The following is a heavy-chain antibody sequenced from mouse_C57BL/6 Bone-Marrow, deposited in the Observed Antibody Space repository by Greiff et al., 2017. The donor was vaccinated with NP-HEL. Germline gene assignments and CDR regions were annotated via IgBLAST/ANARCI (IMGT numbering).Heavy chain of an antibody. D-gene: IGHD1-1*01. V-gene: IGHV6-6*01. CDR1: GFTFSDAW. Sequence: EVHLVESGGGLVQPGGSMKLSCAASGFTFSDAWMDWVRQSPEKGLEWVAEIRNKANNHATYYAESVKGRFTISRDDSKSSVYLQMNSLRAEDTGIYYCTGTTVVATDWYFDVWGTGTTVTVSS. CDR2: IRNKANNHAT. CDR3: TGTTVVATDWYFDV. J-gene: IGHJ1*03.